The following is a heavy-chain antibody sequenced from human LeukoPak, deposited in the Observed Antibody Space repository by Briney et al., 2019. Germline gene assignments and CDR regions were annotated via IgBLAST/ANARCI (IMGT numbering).Heavy chain of an antibody. J-gene: IGHJ5*02. D-gene: IGHD2-2*02. CDR3: ARGPYCSSTSCYIGARNWFDP. CDR2: ISAYNGNT. CDR1: GYTFTSYG. V-gene: IGHV1-18*01. Sequence: ASVKVSCKASGYTFTSYGISWVRQAPGQGLEWMGWISAYNGNTNYAQKLQGRVTMTTDTSTSTAYMELRSLRSDDTVVYYCARGPYCSSTSCYIGARNWFDPWGQGTLVTVSS.